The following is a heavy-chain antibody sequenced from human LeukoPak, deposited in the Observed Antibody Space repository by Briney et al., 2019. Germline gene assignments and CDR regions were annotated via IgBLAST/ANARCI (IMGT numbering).Heavy chain of an antibody. V-gene: IGHV1-2*02. CDR1: GYTFTGYY. CDR2: INPNSGGT. CDR3: ARSLRAHCSSTSCYSGGLDAFDI. Sequence: WASVKVSCKASGYTFTGYYIHWVRQAPGQGLECMGWINPNSGGTNYAQKFQGRVTMTRDTSISTAYMELSRLRSDDTAVYYCARSLRAHCSSTSCYSGGLDAFDIWGQGTMVTVSS. D-gene: IGHD2-2*01. J-gene: IGHJ3*02.